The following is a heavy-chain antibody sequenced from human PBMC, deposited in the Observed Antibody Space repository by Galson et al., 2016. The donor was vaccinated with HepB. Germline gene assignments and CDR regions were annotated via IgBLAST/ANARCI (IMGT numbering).Heavy chain of an antibody. V-gene: IGHV3-74*01. CDR1: GFTFNYYW. J-gene: IGHJ4*02. CDR3: VRDNYHTSGGHFDY. D-gene: IGHD3-22*01. CDR2: INSDGSDT. Sequence: SLRLSCAASGFTFNYYWMHWVRQAPGKGLVWVARINSDGSDTNYADSVKSQFTISRDNAKNRLYLQMNSLRAEDTAVYYCVRDNYHTSGGHFDYWGQGTLVTVSS.